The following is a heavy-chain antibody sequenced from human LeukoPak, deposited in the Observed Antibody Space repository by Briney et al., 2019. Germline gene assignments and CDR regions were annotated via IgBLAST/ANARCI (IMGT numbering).Heavy chain of an antibody. CDR3: ARPISSFDL. J-gene: IGHJ2*01. Sequence: GGSLRLSCAASGLSFSSYNMNWVRQAPGKGLEWVSSISSSGSYIYYADSVKGRFTISRDNARNSLYLQMNSLRAEDTAVYYCARPISSFDLWGRGTLVTVSS. CDR1: GLSFSSYN. D-gene: IGHD2/OR15-2a*01. CDR2: ISSSGSYI. V-gene: IGHV3-21*01.